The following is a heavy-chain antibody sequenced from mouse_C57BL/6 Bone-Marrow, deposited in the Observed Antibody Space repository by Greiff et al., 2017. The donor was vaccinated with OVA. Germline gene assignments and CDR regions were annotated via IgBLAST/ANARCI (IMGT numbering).Heavy chain of an antibody. CDR1: GYTFTSYW. Sequence: QVQLQQSGAELVKPGASVKLSCKASGYTFTSYWMHWVKQRPGHGLEWIGMIHPNSGSTNYNEKFKSKATLTVDTSSSTAYMQLSSLTSEDSAVYDCATDSLLDDWGQGTTLTVSS. V-gene: IGHV1-64*01. CDR3: ATDSLLDD. CDR2: IHPNSGST. J-gene: IGHJ2*01. D-gene: IGHD3-3*01.